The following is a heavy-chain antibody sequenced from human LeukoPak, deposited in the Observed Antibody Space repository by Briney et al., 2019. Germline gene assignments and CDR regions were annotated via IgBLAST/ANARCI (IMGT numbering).Heavy chain of an antibody. CDR2: IKEDGSEQ. Sequence: GGSLRVSCTASGFTFSSYWMNWVRQAPGKGLEWVANIKEDGSEQYYVDSVKGRFTISRDNAKNSLHLQMNSLRAEDTAVYFCARDRRGEKSQYNCFDPWGQGTLVTVSS. V-gene: IGHV3-7*01. CDR3: ARDRRGEKSQYNCFDP. CDR1: GFTFSSYW. J-gene: IGHJ5*02. D-gene: IGHD3-10*01.